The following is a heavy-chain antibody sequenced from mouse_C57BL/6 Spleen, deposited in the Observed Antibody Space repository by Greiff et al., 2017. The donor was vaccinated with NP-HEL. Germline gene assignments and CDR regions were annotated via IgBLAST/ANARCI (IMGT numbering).Heavy chain of an antibody. Sequence: EVQRVESGGGLVQPGGSLKLSCAASGFTFSDYYMYWVRQTPEKRLEWVAYISNGGGSTYYPDTVKGRFTISRDNAKNTLYLQMSRLKSEDTAMYYCAIYDGYYGAMDYWGQGTSVTVSS. J-gene: IGHJ4*01. CDR2: ISNGGGST. D-gene: IGHD2-3*01. CDR3: AIYDGYYGAMDY. V-gene: IGHV5-12*01. CDR1: GFTFSDYY.